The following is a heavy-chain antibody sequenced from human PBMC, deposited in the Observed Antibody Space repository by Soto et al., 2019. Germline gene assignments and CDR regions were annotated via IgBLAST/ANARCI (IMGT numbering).Heavy chain of an antibody. V-gene: IGHV1-18*01. CDR1: GYTFTSYG. CDR2: ISAYNGNT. D-gene: IGHD4-17*01. Sequence: ASVKVSCKASGYTFTSYGISWVRQAPGQGLEWMGWISAYNGNTNYAQKFQGRVTITADTSTSTAYMELRSLRSEDTAVYYCATDYGGLRGPNDYWGQGTLVTVSS. J-gene: IGHJ4*02. CDR3: ATDYGGLRGPNDY.